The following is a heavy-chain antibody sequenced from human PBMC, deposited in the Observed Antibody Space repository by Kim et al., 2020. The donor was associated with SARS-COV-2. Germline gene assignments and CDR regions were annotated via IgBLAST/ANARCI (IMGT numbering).Heavy chain of an antibody. D-gene: IGHD2-2*01. V-gene: IGHV1-2*02. Sequence: AQKFQGRVTMTRDTSISTAYMELSRLRSDDTAVYYCARDIVVVPAAYADVWGQGTTVTVSS. CDR3: ARDIVVVPAAYADV. J-gene: IGHJ6*02.